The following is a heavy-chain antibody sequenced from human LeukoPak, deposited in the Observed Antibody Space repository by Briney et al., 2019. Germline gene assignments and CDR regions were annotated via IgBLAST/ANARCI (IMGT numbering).Heavy chain of an antibody. J-gene: IGHJ6*02. CDR3: AKDTLLRDRYYNYGTDV. V-gene: IGHV4-59*01. D-gene: IGHD2-15*01. Sequence: SETLSLTCTVSGVSISSYYWSWIRQPPGKGLEWIGYIYYSGSTNYNPSLKSRVTISLDTSKNQFSLKLSSVTAADTAVYFCAKDTLLRDRYYNYGTDVWGQGTTVTVSS. CDR2: IYYSGST. CDR1: GVSISSYY.